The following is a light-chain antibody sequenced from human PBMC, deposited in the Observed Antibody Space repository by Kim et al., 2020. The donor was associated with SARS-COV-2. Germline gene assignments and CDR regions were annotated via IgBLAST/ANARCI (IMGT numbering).Light chain of an antibody. CDR3: SSRDISGDLWV. V-gene: IGLV3-19*01. J-gene: IGLJ3*02. Sequence: AVGQTVRITWQGDSLRRYDPDWYQHRPGQAPVLVIYAKDKRRSGIPDRFSGSTSGTTAALTITGAQAEDGADYYCSSRDISGDLWVFGGGTQLTVL. CDR2: AKD. CDR1: SLRRYD.